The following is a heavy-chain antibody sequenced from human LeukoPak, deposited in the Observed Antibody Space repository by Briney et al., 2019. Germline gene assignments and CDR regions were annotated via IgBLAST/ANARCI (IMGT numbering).Heavy chain of an antibody. V-gene: IGHV3-20*01. CDR3: ARELDRTPYAFDI. J-gene: IGHJ3*02. D-gene: IGHD2-2*01. CDR2: INWNGGST. CDR1: GFTFDDYG. Sequence: GGSLRLSCAASGFTFDDYGMSWVRQAPGKGVEWVSGINWNGGSTVYADSVKGRFTISRDNAKNSLYLQMNSLRAEDTALYHCARELDRTPYAFDIWGQGTMVTVSS.